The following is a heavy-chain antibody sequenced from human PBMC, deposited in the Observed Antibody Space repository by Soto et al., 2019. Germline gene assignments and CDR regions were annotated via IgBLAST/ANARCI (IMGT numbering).Heavy chain of an antibody. CDR2: IYYSGST. CDR1: GGSISSYY. J-gene: IGHJ4*02. D-gene: IGHD6-19*01. Sequence: LSLTCTVSGGSISSYYWSWIRQPPGKGLEWIGYIYYSGSTNYNPSLKSRVTISVDASKNQFSLKLSSVTAADTAVYYCARVAAVAWHFDYWGQGTLVTVYS. CDR3: ARVAAVAWHFDY. V-gene: IGHV4-59*01.